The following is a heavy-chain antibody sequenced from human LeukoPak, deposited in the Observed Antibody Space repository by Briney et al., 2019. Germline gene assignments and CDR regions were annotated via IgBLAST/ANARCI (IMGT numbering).Heavy chain of an antibody. J-gene: IGHJ4*02. CDR3: ARDNPPSYYDFWSGYSPFDY. V-gene: IGHV3-7*01. CDR2: IKQDGSEK. Sequence: PGGSLSLSCAASGFTFSSYWMSWVRQAPWKGLEWVANIKQDGSEKYYVDSVKGRFTISRDNAKNSLYLQMNSLRAEDTAVYYCARDNPPSYYDFWSGYSPFDYWGQGTLVTVSS. D-gene: IGHD3-3*01. CDR1: GFTFSSYW.